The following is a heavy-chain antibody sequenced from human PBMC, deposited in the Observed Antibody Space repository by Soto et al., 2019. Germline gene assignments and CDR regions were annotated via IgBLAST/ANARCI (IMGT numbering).Heavy chain of an antibody. Sequence: VQLLESGGGLVQPGGSLRLSCAASGFTFSSYAMSWVRQAPGKGLEWIGEINHSGSTNYNPSLKSRVTISVDTSKNQFSLKLSSVTAADTAVYYCARGERESRGSSNYVCNWFDPWGQGTLVTVSS. CDR3: ARGERESRGSSNYVCNWFDP. V-gene: IGHV4-34*01. CDR1: GFTFSSYA. D-gene: IGHD4-4*01. J-gene: IGHJ5*02. CDR2: INHSGST.